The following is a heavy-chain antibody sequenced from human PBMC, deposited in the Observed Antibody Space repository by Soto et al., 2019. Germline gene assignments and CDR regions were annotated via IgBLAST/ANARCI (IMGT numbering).Heavy chain of an antibody. CDR2: TYWHDDE. V-gene: IGHV2-5*01. CDR1: GFSLSTTGVG. CDR3: AHRGGATVGLYYFDY. D-gene: IGHD3-16*01. J-gene: IGHJ4*02. Sequence: SGPTLVNPTQTLTLTCTFSGFSLSTTGVGGSWIRQPPGKALEWLALTYWHDDERYSPSLKSRLTITKDTSKNQVVLTMTNMDPVDTATYYCAHRGGATVGLYYFDYWGQGXLVTVSS.